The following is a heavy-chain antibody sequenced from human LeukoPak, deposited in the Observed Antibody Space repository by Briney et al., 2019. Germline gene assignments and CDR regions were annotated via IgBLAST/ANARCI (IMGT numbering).Heavy chain of an antibody. V-gene: IGHV1-46*01. D-gene: IGHD3-10*01. CDR1: GYTFTSYY. Sequence: GASVKVSCKASGYTFTSYYMHWVRQAPGQGLEWMGIINPSGGSTSYAQKFQGRVTMTRDTSTSTVYMELSSLRSEDTAVYYCARDRVSPYYYGSGSYYKSGGFDYWGQGTLVTVSS. J-gene: IGHJ4*02. CDR3: ARDRVSPYYYGSGSYYKSGGFDY. CDR2: INPSGGST.